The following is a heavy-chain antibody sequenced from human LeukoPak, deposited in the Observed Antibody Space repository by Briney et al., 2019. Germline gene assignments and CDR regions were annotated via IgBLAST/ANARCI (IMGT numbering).Heavy chain of an antibody. CDR1: GGSFSGYY. D-gene: IGHD1-1*01. V-gene: IGHV4-34*01. CDR3: ARPVPSRLGWFDP. CDR2: INHSGST. J-gene: IGHJ5*02. Sequence: NPSETLSLTCAVYGGSFSGYYWSWIRQPPGKVLEWIGEINHSGSTNYNPSLKSRVTISVDASKNQFSLKLSSVTAADTAVYYCARPVPSRLGWFDPWGQGTLVTVSS.